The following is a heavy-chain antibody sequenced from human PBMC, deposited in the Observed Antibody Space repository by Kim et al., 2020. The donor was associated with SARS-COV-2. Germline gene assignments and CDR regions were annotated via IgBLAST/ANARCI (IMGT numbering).Heavy chain of an antibody. D-gene: IGHD2-21*01. CDR2: INHSGST. V-gene: IGHV4-34*01. Sequence: SETLSLTCAVYGGSFSGYYWSWIRQPPGKGLEWIGEINHSGSTNYNPSLKSRVTISVDTSKNQFSLKLSSVTAADTAVYYCASSSRGAPYSDIWGQGTMVTVSS. CDR3: ASSSRGAPYSDI. J-gene: IGHJ3*02. CDR1: GGSFSGYY.